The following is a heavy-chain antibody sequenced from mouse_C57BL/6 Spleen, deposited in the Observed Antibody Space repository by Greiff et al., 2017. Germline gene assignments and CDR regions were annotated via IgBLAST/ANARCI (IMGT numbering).Heavy chain of an antibody. CDR2: INPSSGYT. J-gene: IGHJ2*01. CDR1: GYTFTSYT. CDR3: ARKELQGGY. V-gene: IGHV1-4*01. D-gene: IGHD1-1*01. Sequence: VMLVESGAELARPGASVKMSCKASGYTFTSYTMHWVKQRPGQGLEWIGYINPSSGYTKYNQKFKDKATLTADKSSSTAYMQLSSLTSEDSAVYYCARKELQGGYWGQGTTLTVSS.